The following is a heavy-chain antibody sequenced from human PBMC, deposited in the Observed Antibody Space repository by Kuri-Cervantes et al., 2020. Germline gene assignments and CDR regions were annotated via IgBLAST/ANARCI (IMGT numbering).Heavy chain of an antibody. CDR2: IYPGDSET. D-gene: IGHD5/OR15-5a*01. V-gene: IGHV5-51*01. CDR1: GYSFTTYW. CDR3: ARHGGVYDDPFDY. J-gene: IGHJ4*02. Sequence: GESLKISCKGSGYSFTTYWIGWVRQMPGKGLEWMGIIYPGDSETRYSPSFQGQVTISADKSISTAYLQWSSLKASDTAMYYCARHGGVYDDPFDYWGQGTLVTDSS.